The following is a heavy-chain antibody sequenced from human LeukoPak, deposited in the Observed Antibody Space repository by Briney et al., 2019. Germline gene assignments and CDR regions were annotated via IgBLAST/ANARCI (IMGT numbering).Heavy chain of an antibody. D-gene: IGHD3-22*01. Sequence: SETLSLTCTVSGGSISSYYWSWIRQPPGKGLEWIGYIYYSGSTNYNPSLKSRVTISVDTSKNQFSLKLSSVTAADTAVYYCARRGYYYDSSGYVSIDYWGQGTLVTVSS. V-gene: IGHV4-59*01. CDR1: GGSISSYY. CDR3: ARRGYYYDSSGYVSIDY. CDR2: IYYSGST. J-gene: IGHJ4*02.